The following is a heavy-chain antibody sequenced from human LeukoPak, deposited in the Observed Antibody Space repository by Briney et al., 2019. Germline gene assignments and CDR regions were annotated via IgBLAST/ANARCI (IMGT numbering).Heavy chain of an antibody. V-gene: IGHV4-39*07. CDR3: ARDRITIFGVVIGFDY. CDR1: GGSISSSSYY. D-gene: IGHD3-3*01. J-gene: IGHJ4*02. Sequence: SETLSLTCTVSGGSISSSSYYWGWIRQPPGKGLEWIGRIYTSGSTNYNPSLKSRVTMSVDTSKNQFSLKLSSVTAADTAVYYCARDRITIFGVVIGFDYWGQGTLVTVSS. CDR2: IYTSGST.